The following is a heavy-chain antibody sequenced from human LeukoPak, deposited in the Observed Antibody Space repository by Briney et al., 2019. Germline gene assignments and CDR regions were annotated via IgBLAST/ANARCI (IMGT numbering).Heavy chain of an antibody. D-gene: IGHD1-26*01. J-gene: IGHJ4*02. Sequence: GGSLRLSCAASGFTFSSYSMNWVRQAPGKGLEWVSYISSSSSTIYYADSVKGRFTISRDNAKNSLYLQMNSLRAEDTAVYYCARDIGEWELLSFDYWGQGTLVTVSS. V-gene: IGHV3-48*01. CDR2: ISSSSSTI. CDR1: GFTFSSYS. CDR3: ARDIGEWELLSFDY.